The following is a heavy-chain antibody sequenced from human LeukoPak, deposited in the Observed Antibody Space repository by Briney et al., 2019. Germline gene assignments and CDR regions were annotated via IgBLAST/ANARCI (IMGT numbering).Heavy chain of an antibody. CDR1: GFTFDDYA. CDR3: AKGIGMTAAEDAFDI. CDR2: ISWNSGSI. V-gene: IGHV3-9*03. D-gene: IGHD6-13*01. Sequence: GGSLRLSCAASGFTFDDYAMHWVRQAPGKGLEWVSGISWNSGSIGYADSVKGRFTISRDNAKNSLYLQMNSLGAEDMALYYCAKGIGMTAAEDAFDIWGQGTMVTVSS. J-gene: IGHJ3*02.